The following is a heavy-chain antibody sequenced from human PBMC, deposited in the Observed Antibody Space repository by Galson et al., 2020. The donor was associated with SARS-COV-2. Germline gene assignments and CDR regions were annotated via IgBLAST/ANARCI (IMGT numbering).Heavy chain of an antibody. CDR3: ARAPGLYGSGRSYGMDV. Sequence: QLGESLKISCAASGFTFSSYAMHWVRQAPGKGLEWVAVISYDGSNKYYADSVKGRFTISRDNSKSTLYLQMNSLRAEDTAVYYCARAPGLYGSGRSYGMDVWGQVTTVTVSS. CDR1: GFTFSSYA. CDR2: ISYDGSNK. J-gene: IGHJ6*02. V-gene: IGHV3-30*04. D-gene: IGHD3-10*01.